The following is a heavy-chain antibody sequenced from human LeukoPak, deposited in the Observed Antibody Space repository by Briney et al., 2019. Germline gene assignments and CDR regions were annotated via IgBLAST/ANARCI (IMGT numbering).Heavy chain of an antibody. CDR3: AGALGGNGFYYYYYMDV. Sequence: SETLSLTCTVSGGSISSYYWSWIRQPPGKGLEWIGYIYYSGSTNYNPSLKSRVTISVDTSKNQFSLKLSSVTAADTAVYYCAGALGGNGFYYYYYMDVWGKGTTVTVSS. J-gene: IGHJ6*03. V-gene: IGHV4-59*01. CDR2: IYYSGST. D-gene: IGHD4-23*01. CDR1: GGSISSYY.